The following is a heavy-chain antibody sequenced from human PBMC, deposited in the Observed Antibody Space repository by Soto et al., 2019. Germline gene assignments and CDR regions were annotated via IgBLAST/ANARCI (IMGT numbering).Heavy chain of an antibody. Sequence: EVQLVESGGGLVQPGGSLRLSCAASGFTFSSYVMHWVRQAPGKGLEYVSAVDSGGGATYYANSVKGRFTISRDNSRNTLYLQMGSLRPEDMAVYFCARHNGLGVFYDYWGQGTLVTVSS. D-gene: IGHD3-16*01. CDR2: VDSGGGAT. V-gene: IGHV3-64*01. CDR3: ARHNGLGVFYDY. J-gene: IGHJ4*02. CDR1: GFTFSSYV.